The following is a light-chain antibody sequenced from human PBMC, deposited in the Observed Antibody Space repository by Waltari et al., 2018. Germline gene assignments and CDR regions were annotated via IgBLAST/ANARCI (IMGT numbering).Light chain of an antibody. J-gene: IGLJ2*01. Sequence: QSALTQPASVSGSPGQSITISCTGTSSDVGRYKLVSWYQQHPGKAPKLMIFEVTKRPAGVANRCSGSKSGNTASLTISGLQAEDEADYYCCSYAGRSTHVVFGGGTMLTVL. CDR1: SSDVGRYKL. CDR3: CSYAGRSTHVV. V-gene: IGLV2-23*02. CDR2: EVT.